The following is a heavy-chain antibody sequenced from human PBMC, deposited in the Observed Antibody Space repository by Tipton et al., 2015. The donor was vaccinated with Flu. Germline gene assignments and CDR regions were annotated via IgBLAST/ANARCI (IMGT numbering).Heavy chain of an antibody. Sequence: LSLTCTVSGGSVSSYWMHWVRQAPGKGLVWVSRINIDGGITSYADSVTGRFTISRDNAKNTLYLQMNSLRAEDTAVYYCARHLPPLVYSTSSDYFDSWGQGILVTVSS. CDR3: ARHLPPLVYSTSSDYFDS. D-gene: IGHD6-6*01. CDR2: INIDGGIT. V-gene: IGHV3-74*01. J-gene: IGHJ4*02. CDR1: GGSVSSYW.